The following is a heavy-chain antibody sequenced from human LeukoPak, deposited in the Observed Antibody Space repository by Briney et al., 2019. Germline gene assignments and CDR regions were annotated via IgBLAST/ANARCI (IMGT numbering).Heavy chain of an antibody. D-gene: IGHD4/OR15-4a*01. CDR3: ATQVPSDPHFDY. CDR2: ISGSGGTT. V-gene: IGHV3-23*01. J-gene: IGHJ4*02. Sequence: GGSLRLSCAASGFAFSSYAMSWVRQAPGKGLEWVSAISGSGGTTYCADSVKDRFTISRDNSKNTLYLQMNSLRAEDTAVYYCATQVPSDPHFDYWGQGTLVTVSS. CDR1: GFAFSSYA.